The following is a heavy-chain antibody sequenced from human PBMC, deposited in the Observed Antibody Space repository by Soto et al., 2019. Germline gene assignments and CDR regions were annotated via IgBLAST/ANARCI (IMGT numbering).Heavy chain of an antibody. CDR2: ITDNGRST. D-gene: IGHD4-17*01. CDR1: GFTFSRDG. CDR3: AKERPTTTAFDY. J-gene: IGHJ4*02. Sequence: GGSLRLSCAASGFTFSRDGMSWVRQAPGKGLEWVSLITDNGRSTYYADSVKGRFTISRDNTKNTLFLQMNSLRAEDTAVYYCAKERPTTTAFDYWGQGALVTVSS. V-gene: IGHV3-23*01.